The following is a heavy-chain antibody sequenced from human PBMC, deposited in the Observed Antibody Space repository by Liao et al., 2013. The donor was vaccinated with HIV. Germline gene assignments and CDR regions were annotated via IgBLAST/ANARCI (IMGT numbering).Heavy chain of an antibody. J-gene: IGHJ4*02. CDR1: GGSISSQNNF. CDR3: ARDPRRGLFYFDL. D-gene: IGHD3-10*01. Sequence: QVQLQESGPGLVKPLQTLSLTCTVSGGSISSQNNFWGWIRQSPGKGLEWIGSVYFTGSDYYAPSLKSRATISVDTSKNQMSLHLTSVTAADTAIYYCARDPRRGLFYFDLWGPGTQVTVSS. CDR2: VYFTGSD. V-gene: IGHV4-39*07.